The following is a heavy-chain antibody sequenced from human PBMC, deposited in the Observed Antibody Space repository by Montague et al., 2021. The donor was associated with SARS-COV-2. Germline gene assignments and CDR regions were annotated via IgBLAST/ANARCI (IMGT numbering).Heavy chain of an antibody. CDR3: ARTSDPSNFDSTGYYGAFDV. V-gene: IGHV4-59*01. Sequence: SETLSLTCTVSGATISSDYWSWIRQSPGKGLEWIGYMSYSGSATYNPSLGSRVAISRDTSKNQFSLTLIPATAADTAIYYCARTSDPSNFDSTGYYGAFDVWGQGTTAIVSS. CDR1: GATISSDY. J-gene: IGHJ3*01. CDR2: MSYSGSA. D-gene: IGHD3-22*01.